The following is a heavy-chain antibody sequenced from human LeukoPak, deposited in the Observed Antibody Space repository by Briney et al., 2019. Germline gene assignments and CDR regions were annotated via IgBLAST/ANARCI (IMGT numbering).Heavy chain of an antibody. CDR3: AKEYSGYDFDY. V-gene: IGHV3-23*01. Sequence: GGSLRLSCAASGFTLRSYDMSWVRQAPGKRLEWVAATSGSGVNSYYADSVRGRFTISRDNSQNTLYLQMDSLRAEDTALYYCAKEYSGYDFDYWGQGTLVTVSS. D-gene: IGHD5-12*01. J-gene: IGHJ4*02. CDR1: GFTLRSYD. CDR2: TSGSGVNS.